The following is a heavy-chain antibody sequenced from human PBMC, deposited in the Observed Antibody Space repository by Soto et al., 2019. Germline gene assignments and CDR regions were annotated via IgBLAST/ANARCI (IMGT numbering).Heavy chain of an antibody. V-gene: IGHV1-69*13. D-gene: IGHD3-10*01. CDR1: GGTFSSYA. Sequence: SVKVSCKASGGTFSSYAISWMRQAPGQGLEWMGGIIPIFGTANYAQKFQGRVTITADESTSTAYMELSSLRSEDTAVYYCARDVMVRGIHYYYGMDVWGQGTTVTVSS. CDR2: IIPIFGTA. J-gene: IGHJ6*02. CDR3: ARDVMVRGIHYYYGMDV.